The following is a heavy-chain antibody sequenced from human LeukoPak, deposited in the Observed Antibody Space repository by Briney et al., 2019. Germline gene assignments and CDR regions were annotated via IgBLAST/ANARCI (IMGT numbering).Heavy chain of an antibody. CDR2: IYSRGDT. D-gene: IGHD6-13*01. CDR3: AKRRIAAAGLDY. J-gene: IGHJ4*02. V-gene: IGHV3-53*01. Sequence: GGSLRLSCAASEFIVSINYMTWVRRAPGKGLEWVSLIYSRGDTKYADSVKGRFTISRDNSKNTLYLQMNSLRAEDTAVYYCAKRRIAAAGLDYWGQGTLVTVSS. CDR1: EFIVSINY.